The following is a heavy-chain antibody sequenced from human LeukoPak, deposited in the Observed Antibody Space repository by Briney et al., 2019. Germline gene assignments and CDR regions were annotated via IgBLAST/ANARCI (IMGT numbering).Heavy chain of an antibody. CDR1: GFTLSSYA. CDR2: IIGSGSST. CDR3: ARKFAS. Sequence: SGGSLRLSCAASGFTLSSYAMSWVRQAPGKGLEWVSAIIGSGSSTYYADSVKGRFTISRDNAKNSLYLQMNSLRAEDTAIYYCARKFASWGQGTMVAVSS. V-gene: IGHV3-23*01. D-gene: IGHD2-21*01. J-gene: IGHJ3*01.